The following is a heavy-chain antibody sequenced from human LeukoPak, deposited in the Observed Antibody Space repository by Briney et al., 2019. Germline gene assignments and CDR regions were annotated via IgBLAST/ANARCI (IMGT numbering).Heavy chain of an antibody. Sequence: GGSLRLSCAASGFTFRTFWMHWVRQAPGKGLVWVSRITSDGSSTSQADSVKGRFTISRDNAKNTLYLQMNSLRAEDTAVYYCARGDVVVPAAIDYWGQGTLVTVSS. CDR1: GFTFRTFW. CDR2: ITSDGSST. V-gene: IGHV3-74*01. D-gene: IGHD2-2*01. J-gene: IGHJ4*02. CDR3: ARGDVVVPAAIDY.